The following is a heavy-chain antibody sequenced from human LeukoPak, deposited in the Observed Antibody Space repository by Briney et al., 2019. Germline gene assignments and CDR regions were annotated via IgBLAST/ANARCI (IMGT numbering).Heavy chain of an antibody. CDR3: AREGAFGDSSSWYAGVTQPNFDY. CDR1: GYTFTSYG. V-gene: IGHV1-18*01. CDR2: ISAYNGNT. D-gene: IGHD6-13*01. J-gene: IGHJ4*02. Sequence: ASVKVSCKASGYTFTSYGISWVRQAPGQGLEWMGWISAYNGNTNYAQKLRGRVTMTTDTSTSTAYMELRSLRSDDTAVYYCAREGAFGDSSSWYAGVTQPNFDYWGQGTLVTVSS.